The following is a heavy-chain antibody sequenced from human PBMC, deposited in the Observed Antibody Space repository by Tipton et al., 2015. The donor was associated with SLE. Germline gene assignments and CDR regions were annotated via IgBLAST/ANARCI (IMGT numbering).Heavy chain of an antibody. J-gene: IGHJ4*02. V-gene: IGHV3-NL1*01. CDR3: AKDRYYSNYYFDY. CDR1: GFTFSSYG. D-gene: IGHD4-11*01. CDR2: ISGSGGST. Sequence: QLVQSGGGVVQPGRSLRLSCAASGFTFSSYGMHWVRQAPGKGLEWVSAISGSGGSTYYADSVKGRFTISRDNSKNTLYLQMNSLRAEDTAVYYCAKDRYYSNYYFDYWGQGTLVTVSS.